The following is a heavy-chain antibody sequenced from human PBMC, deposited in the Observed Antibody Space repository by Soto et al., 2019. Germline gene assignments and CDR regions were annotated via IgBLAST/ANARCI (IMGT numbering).Heavy chain of an antibody. D-gene: IGHD6-13*01. J-gene: IGHJ4*02. CDR1: GFTLRSSA. CDR3: AKCIAAAGPFDY. Sequence: PGGSVRPSCAASGFTLRSSAVSWGRPAPGKGLEWVSAISGSGGSTYYADSVKGRFTISRHNSKNTRYLQMNSLRAEDTAVYYCAKCIAAAGPFDYWGQGTLVTVSS. V-gene: IGHV3-23*01. CDR2: ISGSGGST.